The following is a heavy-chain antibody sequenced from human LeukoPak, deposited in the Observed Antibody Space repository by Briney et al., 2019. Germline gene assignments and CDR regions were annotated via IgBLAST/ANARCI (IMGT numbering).Heavy chain of an antibody. CDR1: GFTFSSYA. D-gene: IGHD3-3*01. Sequence: GGSLRLSCAASGFTFSSYAMHWVRQAPGKGLEWVAVISYDGSNKYYADSVKGRFTISRDNSKNTLYLQMNSLRAEDTAVYYCARAPYDFWGGHFDYWGQGTLITVSS. V-gene: IGHV3-30*01. CDR2: ISYDGSNK. J-gene: IGHJ4*02. CDR3: ARAPYDFWGGHFDY.